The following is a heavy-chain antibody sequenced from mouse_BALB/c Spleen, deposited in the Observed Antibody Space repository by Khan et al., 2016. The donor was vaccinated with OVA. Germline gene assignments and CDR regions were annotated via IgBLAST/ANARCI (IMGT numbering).Heavy chain of an antibody. CDR2: ISNGGGST. CDR1: GFTFSDYY. Sequence: EVELVESGGGLVQPGGSLKLSCATSGFTFSDYYMYWVRQTPEKRLEWVAYISNGGGSTYYPDTVKGRFTISRDNAKNTLYLQRSRLKSEDTAMYYCARHLYYGYDGEFAYWGQGTLVTVSA. V-gene: IGHV5-12*02. D-gene: IGHD2-2*01. J-gene: IGHJ3*01. CDR3: ARHLYYGYDGEFAY.